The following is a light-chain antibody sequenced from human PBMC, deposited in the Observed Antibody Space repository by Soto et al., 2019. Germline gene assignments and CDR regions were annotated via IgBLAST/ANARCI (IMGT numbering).Light chain of an antibody. CDR2: GAS. CDR3: QKYGRLGIT. CDR1: QSVSSSY. Sequence: EIVLTQSPGTLSLSPGERATLSCRASQSVSSSYLAWYQQKPGQAPRLLISGASSRATGIPDRFSGSGSGTDFTLTISRLEPEDFAVYYCQKYGRLGITFGQGTRLEIK. V-gene: IGKV3-20*01. J-gene: IGKJ5*01.